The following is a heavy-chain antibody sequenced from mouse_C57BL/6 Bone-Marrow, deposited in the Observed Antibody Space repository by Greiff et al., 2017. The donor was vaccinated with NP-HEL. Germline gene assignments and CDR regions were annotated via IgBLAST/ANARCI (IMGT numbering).Heavy chain of an antibody. D-gene: IGHD3-2*02. V-gene: IGHV2-6*01. CDR1: GFSLTSYG. CDR3: ASLRLGFAY. J-gene: IGHJ3*01. CDR2: IWGVGST. Sequence: VNLVESGPGLVAPSQSLSITCTVSGFSLTSYGVDWVRQSPGKGLEWLGVIWGVGSTNYNSALKSRLSISKDNSKSQVFLKMNSLQTDDTAMYYCASLRLGFAYWGQGTLVTVSA.